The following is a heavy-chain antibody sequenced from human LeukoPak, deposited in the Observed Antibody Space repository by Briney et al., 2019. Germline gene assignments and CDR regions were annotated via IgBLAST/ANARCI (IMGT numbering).Heavy chain of an antibody. CDR1: GFTFSSYD. Sequence: GRSLRLSCAASGFTFSSYDMHWVRQAPGKGLEWVAVISYHGSNKYYADSVKGRFTISRDNSKNTLYLQMNSLRAEDTAVYYCAKDDYGMDVWGQGTTVTVSS. J-gene: IGHJ6*02. CDR3: AKDDYGMDV. V-gene: IGHV3-30*18. CDR2: ISYHGSNK.